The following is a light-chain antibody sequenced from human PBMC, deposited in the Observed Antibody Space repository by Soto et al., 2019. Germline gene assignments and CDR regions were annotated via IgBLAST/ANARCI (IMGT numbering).Light chain of an antibody. CDR2: DAS. CDR3: QHGWS. Sequence: DIQMTQSPSSLSASVGDRVTITCRASQSITTYLNWYQHKPGKAPKFLIYDASILQSGVPSRFSGSGFGTEFTLTVSILQPDDFATYYCQHGWSFGQGTKVE. J-gene: IGKJ1*01. CDR1: QSITTY. V-gene: IGKV1-39*01.